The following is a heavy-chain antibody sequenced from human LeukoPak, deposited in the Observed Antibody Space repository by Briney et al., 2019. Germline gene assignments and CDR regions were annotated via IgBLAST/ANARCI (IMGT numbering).Heavy chain of an antibody. D-gene: IGHD6-19*01. Sequence: QPGRSLRLSCAASGFTFSSYGMHWVRQAPGKGLEWVAVISYDGSNKYYADSVKGRFTISRDNSKNTLHLQMNSLRAEDTAVYYCAKDSRLWLVSGSVDYWGQGTLVTVSS. J-gene: IGHJ4*02. CDR2: ISYDGSNK. CDR1: GFTFSSYG. CDR3: AKDSRLWLVSGSVDY. V-gene: IGHV3-30*18.